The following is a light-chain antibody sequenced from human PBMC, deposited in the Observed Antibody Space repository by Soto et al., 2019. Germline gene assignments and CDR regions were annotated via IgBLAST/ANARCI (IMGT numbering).Light chain of an antibody. CDR1: QGISSA. V-gene: IGKV1-13*02. CDR3: QQFNSYPLT. J-gene: IGKJ5*01. Sequence: AIQLTQSPSSLSASVGDRVTITCRASQGISSALAWYQQKPGKATKLLIYDASSLESGVPSRFSGSGSGTDITLTISSLQTEDFATYYWQQFNSYPLTFGQGTRLEIK. CDR2: DAS.